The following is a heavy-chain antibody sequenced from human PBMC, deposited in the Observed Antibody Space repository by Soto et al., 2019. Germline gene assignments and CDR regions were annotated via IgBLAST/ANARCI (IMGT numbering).Heavy chain of an antibody. D-gene: IGHD1-7*01. CDR3: ARRPVFKWNYRPRSDWFDP. CDR2: IIPIFGTA. J-gene: IGHJ5*02. V-gene: IGHV1-69*01. CDR1: GGTFSSYA. Sequence: QVQLVQSGAEVKKPGSSVKVSCKASGGTFSSYAISWVRQAPGQGLEWMGGIIPIFGTAHYAQKFQGRVTIPADESRSTAYMQLRSLRSEDTAVDYCARRPVFKWNYRPRSDWFDPWGQGTLVTVSS.